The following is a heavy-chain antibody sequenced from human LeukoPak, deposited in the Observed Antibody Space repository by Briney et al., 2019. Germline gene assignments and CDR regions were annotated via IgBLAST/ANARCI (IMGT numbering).Heavy chain of an antibody. CDR2: INAGNGNT. V-gene: IGHV1-3*01. CDR3: ARGAAAGENYYYYGMDV. Sequence: ASVKVSCKASGYTFTSYAMHWVRQAPGQRLEWMGWINAGNGNTKCSQKFQGRVTITRDTSASTAYMELSSLRSEDTAVYYCARGAAAGENYYYYGMDVWGQGTTVTVSS. J-gene: IGHJ6*02. D-gene: IGHD6-13*01. CDR1: GYTFTSYA.